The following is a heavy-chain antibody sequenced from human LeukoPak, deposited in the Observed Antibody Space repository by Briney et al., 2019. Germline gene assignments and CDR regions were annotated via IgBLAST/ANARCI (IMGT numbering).Heavy chain of an antibody. J-gene: IGHJ6*04. V-gene: IGHV3-53*01. CDR1: GFTVSSNY. Sequence: GGSLRLSCAASGFTVSSNYMSWVRQAPGKGLEWVSVIYSGGSTYYADSVKGRFTISRDNSKNTLYLQMNSLRAEDTAVYYCARADLFRYYNGMDVWGKGTTVTVSS. CDR3: ARADLFRYYNGMDV. CDR2: IYSGGST. D-gene: IGHD3-3*01.